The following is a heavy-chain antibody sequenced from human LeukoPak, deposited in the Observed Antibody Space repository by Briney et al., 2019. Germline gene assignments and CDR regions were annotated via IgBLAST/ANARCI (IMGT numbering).Heavy chain of an antibody. V-gene: IGHV3-15*01. CDR2: IKSKTDGGTT. Sequence: GGSLRLSCAASGFTFSNAWMSWVRQAPGKGLEWVGRIKSKTDGGTTDYAAPVKGRFTISRDDSKNTLYLQMNSLKTEDTAVYYCTTRLRYFDWTIYDFDYWGQGTLVTVSS. D-gene: IGHD3-9*01. J-gene: IGHJ4*02. CDR3: TTRLRYFDWTIYDFDY. CDR1: GFTFSNAW.